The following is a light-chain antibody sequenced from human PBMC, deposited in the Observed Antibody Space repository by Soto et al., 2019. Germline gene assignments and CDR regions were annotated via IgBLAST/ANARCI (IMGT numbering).Light chain of an antibody. J-gene: IGKJ2*01. CDR2: DAS. CDR1: QSVSSY. Sequence: EIVLTQSPATLSLSPGERATLSCRASQSVSSYLAWYQQKPGQAPRLLIYDASNRATGIPARFSGTGSGTDFTLTTSRLEPEDFAVYYCHHLGSSRHTFGQGTKVDIK. CDR3: HHLGSSRHT. V-gene: IGKV3-11*01.